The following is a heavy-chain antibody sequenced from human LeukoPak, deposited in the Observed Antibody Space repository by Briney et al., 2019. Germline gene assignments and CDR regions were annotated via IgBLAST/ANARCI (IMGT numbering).Heavy chain of an antibody. J-gene: IGHJ5*02. CDR2: ISYSGTT. CDR1: TGSISSGSYY. V-gene: IGHV4-61*01. D-gene: IGHD6-13*01. Sequence: ETLSLTCTVSTGSISSGSYYWSWIRQPPGKGLEWIGYISYSGTTNYNPSLKSRVTISIDTSKNQFSLKLSSVTAADTAVYYCARGVNWIDPWGQGTLVTVSS. CDR3: ARGVNWIDP.